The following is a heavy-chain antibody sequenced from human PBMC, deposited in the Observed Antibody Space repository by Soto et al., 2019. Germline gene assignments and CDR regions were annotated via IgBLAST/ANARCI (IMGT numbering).Heavy chain of an antibody. CDR1: GYIFTSYN. D-gene: IGHD4-4*01. CDR2: VNPDSGHT. J-gene: IGHJ6*03. V-gene: IGHV1-8*02. CDR3: ARSPPFSNAALEYLYYVDV. Sequence: QVQLVQSGAEVKKPGASVKVTCKASGYIFTSYNINWVRQAAGHGLEWMGWVNPDSGHTVYAQKFQGRVTMTRDTSIGTAHMELRSLSPEDTAVYYCARSPPFSNAALEYLYYVDVWGKGASVTVSS.